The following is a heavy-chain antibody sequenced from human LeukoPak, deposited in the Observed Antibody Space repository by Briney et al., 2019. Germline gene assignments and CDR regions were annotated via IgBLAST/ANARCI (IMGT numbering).Heavy chain of an antibody. CDR2: IYDNGST. V-gene: IGHV4-4*02. J-gene: IGHJ5*02. CDR3: ARPLAVAGNWFDP. D-gene: IGHD6-19*01. Sequence: PSETLSLTCAVSGGSISSTNWWNWVRQPPGKGLEWIGEIYDNGSTSYNPSLKSRVTISVDKSKNQFSLKLSSVTAADTAVYYCARPLAVAGNWFDPWGQGTLVTVSS. CDR1: GGSISSTNW.